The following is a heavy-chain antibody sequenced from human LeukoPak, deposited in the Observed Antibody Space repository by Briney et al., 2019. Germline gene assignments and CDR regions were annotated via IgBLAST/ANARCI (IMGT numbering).Heavy chain of an antibody. D-gene: IGHD3-3*01. V-gene: IGHV3-23*01. CDR3: ARDKGQYYDFWSGPAYFDY. CDR2: ISGSGGST. J-gene: IGHJ4*02. Sequence: GGSLRLSCAASGFTVSSNYMSWVRQAPGKGLEWVSAISGSGGSTYYADSVKGRFTISRDNAKNSLYLQMNSLRAEDTAVYYCARDKGQYYDFWSGPAYFDYWGQGTLVTVSS. CDR1: GFTVSSNY.